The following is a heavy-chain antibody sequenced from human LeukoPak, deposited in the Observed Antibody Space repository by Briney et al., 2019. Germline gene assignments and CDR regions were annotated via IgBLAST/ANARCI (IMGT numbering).Heavy chain of an antibody. V-gene: IGHV3-11*04. Sequence: GGSLRLSCAASGFTFSDYYMSWIRQAPGKGLEWVSYISSSGRTIYYADSVKGRFTISRDNAKNSLYLQMNSLRAEDTAVYYCASNIGRLRLGESNPTTRGWFDPWGQGTLVTVSS. CDR3: ASNIGRLRLGESNPTTRGWFDP. D-gene: IGHD3-16*01. CDR1: GFTFSDYY. J-gene: IGHJ5*02. CDR2: ISSSGRTI.